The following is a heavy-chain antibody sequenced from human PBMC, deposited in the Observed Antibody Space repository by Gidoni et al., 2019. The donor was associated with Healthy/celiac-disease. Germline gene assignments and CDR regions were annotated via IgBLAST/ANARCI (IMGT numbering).Heavy chain of an antibody. CDR1: GSSFTSYR. J-gene: IGHJ4*02. CDR2: IYPGDSDT. V-gene: IGHV5-51*01. Sequence: ELQLVQSGAEVTKPGESLKISCKVSGSSFTSYRIAWVRQMPGKGLEWMGIIYPGDSDTRNSPSFQGQVTISTDKSISTAYLQWSSLKASDTAMYYCARLVVTPGFRYFDYWGQGTLVTVSS. CDR3: ARLVVTPGFRYFDY. D-gene: IGHD2-21*01.